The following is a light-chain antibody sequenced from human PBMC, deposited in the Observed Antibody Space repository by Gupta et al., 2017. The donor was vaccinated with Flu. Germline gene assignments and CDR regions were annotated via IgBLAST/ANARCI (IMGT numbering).Light chain of an antibody. V-gene: IGLV2-14*01. J-gene: IGLJ1*01. Sequence: QSALTQPASVSGSPGQAITISCTGTSSDVGGYNYVSWYQQHPDRAPRLMIYEVSNRHSGVSNRFSGSKSGNTAAVTIAGLQAEDEADYYCSSHSSSDNNFLFGPGTKVTVL. CDR2: EVS. CDR3: SSHSSSDNNFL. CDR1: SSDVGGYNY.